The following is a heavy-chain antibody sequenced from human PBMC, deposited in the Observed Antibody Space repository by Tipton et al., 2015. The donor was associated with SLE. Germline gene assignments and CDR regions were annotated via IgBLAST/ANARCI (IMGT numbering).Heavy chain of an antibody. V-gene: IGHV4-39*01. CDR1: GDSLSSSSYY. CDR3: ARHLMGAGGSGVWFDP. D-gene: IGHD1-26*01. CDR2: INPSGST. Sequence: TLSLTCTVSGDSLSSSSYYLSWIRQPPGKGLEWIGEINPSGSTNYNPSLQSRVTMSADTSQKQFSLNLSSATAAYTSVYYCARHLMGAGGSGVWFDPWGPGTLVTVSS. J-gene: IGHJ5*02.